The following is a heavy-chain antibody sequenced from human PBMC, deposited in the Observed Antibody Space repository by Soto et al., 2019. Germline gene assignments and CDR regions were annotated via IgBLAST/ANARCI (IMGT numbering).Heavy chain of an antibody. CDR1: GGSISSGGYS. Sequence: PSETLSLTCAVSGGSISSGGYSWSWIRQPPGKGLEWIGYIYHSGSTYYNPSLKSRVTISVDTSKNQFSLKLSSVTAADTAVYYCARRYGHAFDIWAQGTMVTVSS. V-gene: IGHV4-30-2*01. J-gene: IGHJ3*02. D-gene: IGHD4-17*01. CDR3: ARRYGHAFDI. CDR2: IYHSGST.